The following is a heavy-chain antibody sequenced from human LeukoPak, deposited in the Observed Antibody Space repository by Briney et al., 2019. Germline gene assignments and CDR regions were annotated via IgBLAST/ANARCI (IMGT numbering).Heavy chain of an antibody. D-gene: IGHD4-17*01. J-gene: IGHJ4*02. V-gene: IGHV4-34*01. CDR1: GGSISSYY. Sequence: PSETLSLTCTVSGGSISSYYWSWIRQPPGKGLEWIGEINHSGSTNYNPSLESRVTISVDTSKNQFSLKLSSVTAADTAVYYCARGRFDYGDYPYYFDYWGQGTLVTVSS. CDR3: ARGRFDYGDYPYYFDY. CDR2: INHSGST.